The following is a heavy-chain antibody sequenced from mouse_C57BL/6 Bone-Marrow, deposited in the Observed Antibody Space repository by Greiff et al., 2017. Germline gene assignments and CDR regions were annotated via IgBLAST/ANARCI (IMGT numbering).Heavy chain of an antibody. CDR3: ARKVRRIFAY. CDR2: INPSTGGT. Sequence: EVQLQQSGAELVKPGASVKLSCKASGYSFTGYYMNWVKQSPEKSLEWIGEINPSTGGTTYNQKFKAKATLTVDKSSSTAYMQHKSLTSEDSAVXYWARKVRRIFAYWGKGTLVTVSA. J-gene: IGHJ3*01. V-gene: IGHV1-42*01. CDR1: GYSFTGYY. D-gene: IGHD1-3*01.